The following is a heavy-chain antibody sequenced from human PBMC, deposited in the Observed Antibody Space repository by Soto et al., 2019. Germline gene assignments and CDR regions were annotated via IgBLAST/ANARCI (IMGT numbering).Heavy chain of an antibody. V-gene: IGHV4-31*03. J-gene: IGHJ4*02. CDR1: CGSISSGGYY. CDR2: IYYSGST. D-gene: IGHD6-19*01. CDR3: ARALAVAGTCFDY. Sequence: SGTLSLPCPFSCGSISSGGYYWGWVRPHTGKGLEWIGYIYYSGSTYYNPSLKSRLTISVDTSKNQFSLKLSSVTAADTAVYYCARALAVAGTCFDYWGQGTLVTVSS.